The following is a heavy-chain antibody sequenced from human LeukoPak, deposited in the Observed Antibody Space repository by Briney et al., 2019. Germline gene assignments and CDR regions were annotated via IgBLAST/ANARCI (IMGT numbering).Heavy chain of an antibody. CDR3: ATGTSIAAAGTHMSYYYYYMDV. V-gene: IGHV1-69*06. CDR1: GGTFSSYA. J-gene: IGHJ6*03. CDR2: IIPIFGTA. Sequence: ASVQVSCKASGGTFSSYAISWVRQAPGQGLEWMGGIIPIFGTANYAQKFQGRVTITADKSTSTAYMELSSLRSEDTAVYYCATGTSIAAAGTHMSYYYYYMDVWGKGTTVTVSS. D-gene: IGHD6-13*01.